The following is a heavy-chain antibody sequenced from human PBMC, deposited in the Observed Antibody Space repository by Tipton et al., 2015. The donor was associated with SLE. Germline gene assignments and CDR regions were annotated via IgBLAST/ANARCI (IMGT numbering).Heavy chain of an antibody. J-gene: IGHJ4*02. CDR1: GYSISSGYY. D-gene: IGHD3/OR15-3a*01. CDR2: WSQSVGT. V-gene: IGHV4-38-2*02. CDR3: ARDLGHGGDSDY. Sequence: TLSLTYTVSGYSISSGYYWGWIRQPPGKGLEWIGSWSQSVGTAYNPSLKSRVSLFADSSKSQFHLKVTSLTAADTAVYYCARDLGHGGDSDYWGQGTLVTVSS.